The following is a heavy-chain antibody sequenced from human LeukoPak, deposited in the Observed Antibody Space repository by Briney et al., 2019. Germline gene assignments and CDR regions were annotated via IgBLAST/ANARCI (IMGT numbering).Heavy chain of an antibody. CDR1: GYTFTGYY. D-gene: IGHD3-10*01. V-gene: IGHV1-2*02. J-gene: IGHJ5*02. CDR3: AREGGITRVFDP. Sequence: ASVKVSCKASGYTFTGYYMHWVRQASGQGLEWMGWINPNSGGTNYAQKFQGRVTMTRDTSISTAYMELSRLRSDDTAVYYCAREGGITRVFDPWGQGTLVTVSS. CDR2: INPNSGGT.